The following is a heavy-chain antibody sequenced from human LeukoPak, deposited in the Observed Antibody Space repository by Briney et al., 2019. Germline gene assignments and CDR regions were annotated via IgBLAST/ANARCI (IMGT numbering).Heavy chain of an antibody. J-gene: IGHJ4*02. V-gene: IGHV4-4*07. D-gene: IGHD6-13*01. CDR2: IYTTGNT. CDR3: ARAGSGWYGLADY. Sequence: SETLSLTCTVSGDSITGYYWTWIRQPAGKGLEWIGRIYTTGNTNYNPSLKSRVTMSVDTSKNQFSLKLSSVTAADTAVYYCARAGSGWYGLADYWGQGTLVTVSS. CDR1: GDSITGYY.